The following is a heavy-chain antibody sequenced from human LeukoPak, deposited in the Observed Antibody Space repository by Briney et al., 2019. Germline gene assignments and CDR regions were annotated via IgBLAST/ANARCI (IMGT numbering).Heavy chain of an antibody. D-gene: IGHD6-19*01. V-gene: IGHV3-23*01. J-gene: IGHJ4*02. CDR1: GFTFSSYA. CDR3: AKPHGWSPYYFDY. CDR2: ISGSGGST. Sequence: GGSLRLSCAASGFTFSSYAMSWVRQAPGEGLEWVSAISGSGGSTYYADSVKGRFTISRDNSKNTLYLQMNSLRAEDTAVYYCAKPHGWSPYYFDYWGQGTLVTVSS.